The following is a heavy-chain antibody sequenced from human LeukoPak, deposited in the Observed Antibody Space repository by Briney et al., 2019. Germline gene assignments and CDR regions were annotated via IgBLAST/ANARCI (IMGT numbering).Heavy chain of an antibody. CDR3: ARGRGAAAGKWFDP. Sequence: SETLSLTCTVSGGSISSYYWSWIRQPAGKGLEWIGRIYTSGSTKYNPSLKSRVTMSVDTSKNQFSLKLSSVTAADTAVYYCARGRGAAAGKWFDPWGQGTLVTVSS. V-gene: IGHV4-4*07. CDR2: IYTSGST. D-gene: IGHD6-13*01. J-gene: IGHJ5*02. CDR1: GGSISSYY.